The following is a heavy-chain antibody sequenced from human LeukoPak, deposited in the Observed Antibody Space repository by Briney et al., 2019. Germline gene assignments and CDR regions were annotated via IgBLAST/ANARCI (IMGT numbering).Heavy chain of an antibody. CDR1: GFTFSSYA. D-gene: IGHD2-2*01. V-gene: IGHV3-23*01. J-gene: IGHJ5*02. CDR3: AGYCSTTTCYSSPNWFDP. CDR2: ISGSGANT. Sequence: PGGSLRLSCAASGFTFSSYAMSWVRQAPGKGLEWVSAISGSGANTYYADSVKGRFTISRDNSKNTLYLQMNSLRAEDTAVYYCAGYCSTTTCYSSPNWFDPWGQGTLVTVSS.